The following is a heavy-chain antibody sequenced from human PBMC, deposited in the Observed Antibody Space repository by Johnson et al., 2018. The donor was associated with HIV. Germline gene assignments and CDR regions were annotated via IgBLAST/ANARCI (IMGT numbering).Heavy chain of an antibody. Sequence: QVQLVESGGGVVQPGGSLRLSCAASGFTFSNYGMHWVRQAPGKGLEGVAFIRSDGSNKYYGDSVKGRFTISRDNSKNTLYLQMNSLRAEDTAVYYCARDFKDSSSWYGAFDIWGQGTMVTVSS. CDR1: GFTFSNYG. D-gene: IGHD6-13*01. J-gene: IGHJ3*02. CDR2: IRSDGSNK. CDR3: ARDFKDSSSWYGAFDI. V-gene: IGHV3-30*02.